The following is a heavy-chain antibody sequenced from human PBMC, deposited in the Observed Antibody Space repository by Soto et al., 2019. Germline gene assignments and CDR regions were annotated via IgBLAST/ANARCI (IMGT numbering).Heavy chain of an antibody. J-gene: IGHJ6*02. CDR3: ARDRCSSTSCYGGVYGMDV. Sequence: QVQLVESGGGVVQPGRSLRLSCAASGFTFSSYGMHWVRQAPGKGLEWVAVIWYDGSNKYYADSVKGRFTISRDNSKNTLYLHMNSLRAEDTAVYYCARDRCSSTSCYGGVYGMDVWGQGTTVTVSS. CDR1: GFTFSSYG. D-gene: IGHD2-2*01. V-gene: IGHV3-33*01. CDR2: IWYDGSNK.